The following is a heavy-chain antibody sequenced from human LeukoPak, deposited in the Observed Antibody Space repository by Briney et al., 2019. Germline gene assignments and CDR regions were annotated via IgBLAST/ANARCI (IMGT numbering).Heavy chain of an antibody. Sequence: GGTLRLSCTASGFTFSNYAMSWVRQAPGKGLEWVSGFSGSGGSTYYADSVKGRFTISRDNSKNTLYLQMNSLRAEDTAVYYCARAGNIRFDYWGQGTLVTVSS. V-gene: IGHV3-23*01. CDR1: GFTFSNYA. CDR3: ARAGNIRFDY. J-gene: IGHJ4*02. D-gene: IGHD1/OR15-1a*01. CDR2: FSGSGGST.